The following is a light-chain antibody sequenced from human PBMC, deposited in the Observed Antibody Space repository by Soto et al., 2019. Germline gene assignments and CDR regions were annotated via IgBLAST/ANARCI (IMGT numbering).Light chain of an antibody. V-gene: IGKV4-1*01. CDR3: QQYYSTPFT. CDR2: WAS. CDR1: QSVLYSSNNNNY. Sequence: DIVMTQSPDSLAVSLGERATINCKSSQSVLYSSNNNNYIAWYQQKPGQPPKLIIYWASTRESGVPDRFSGSGSGTDFTLTISSLQAEDVAVYYCQQYYSTPFTFGGGTKV. J-gene: IGKJ4*01.